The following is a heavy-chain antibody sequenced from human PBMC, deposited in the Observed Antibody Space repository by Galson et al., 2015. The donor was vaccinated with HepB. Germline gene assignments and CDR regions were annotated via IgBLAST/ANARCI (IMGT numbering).Heavy chain of an antibody. V-gene: IGHV1-69*13. Sequence: SVKVSCKASGGTFSSYAISWVRQAPGQGLEWMGGIIPIFGTANYAQKFQGRVTITADESTSTAYMELSSLRSEDTAVYYCASEGYSYGVNYFDYWGQGTLVTVSS. J-gene: IGHJ4*02. CDR1: GGTFSSYA. D-gene: IGHD5-18*01. CDR2: IIPIFGTA. CDR3: ASEGYSYGVNYFDY.